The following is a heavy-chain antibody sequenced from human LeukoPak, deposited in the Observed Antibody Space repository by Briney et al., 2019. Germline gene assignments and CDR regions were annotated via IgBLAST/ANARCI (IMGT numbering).Heavy chain of an antibody. Sequence: PSETLSLTCTVSGGSISSYYWSWIRQPPGKGLEWIGYIYYSGSTNYNPSLKSRVTITVDTSKNQFSLKLGSVTAADTAVYYCARRQFNYDGRGAVADDWFDPWGQGTLVTVSS. J-gene: IGHJ5*02. CDR2: IYYSGST. CDR3: ARRQFNYDGRGAVADDWFDP. CDR1: GGSISSYY. D-gene: IGHD6-19*01. V-gene: IGHV4-59*08.